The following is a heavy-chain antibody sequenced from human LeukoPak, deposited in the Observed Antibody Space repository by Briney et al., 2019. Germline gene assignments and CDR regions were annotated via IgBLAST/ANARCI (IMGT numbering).Heavy chain of an antibody. J-gene: IGHJ4*02. D-gene: IGHD3-10*01. V-gene: IGHV4-34*01. CDR2: INHSGST. CDR3: ARGSRGRAVITY. Sequence: GSLRLSCAASGFTFSSYSMSWIRQPPGKGLEWIGEINHSGSTNYNPSLKSRVTISVDTSKNQFSLKLSSVTAADTAVYYCARGSRGRAVITYWGQGTLVTVSS. CDR1: GFTFSSYS.